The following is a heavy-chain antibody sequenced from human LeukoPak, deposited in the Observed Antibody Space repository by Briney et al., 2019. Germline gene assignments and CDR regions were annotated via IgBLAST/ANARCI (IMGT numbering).Heavy chain of an antibody. CDR1: GFTFSDHY. CDR3: VRLSRGAMNYHMDV. V-gene: IGHV3-72*01. D-gene: IGHD3-10*01. CDR2: SKNKANRYTT. J-gene: IGHJ6*03. Sequence: GGSLRLSCVASGFTFSDHYMDWVRQAPGKGLEWVGRSKNKANRYTTTHGESVRGRFTISRDDSENSLYLQLNSLKTEDTGVYYCVRLSRGAMNYHMDVWGKGTTVTISS.